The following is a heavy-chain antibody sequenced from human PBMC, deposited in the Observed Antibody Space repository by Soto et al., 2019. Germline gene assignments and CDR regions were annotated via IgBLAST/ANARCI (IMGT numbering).Heavy chain of an antibody. Sequence: QVQLVQSGAEVKKPGASVRVSCKASGYTFTSHDINWVRQATGQGLEWLGWMNPNSGDTGYAQKFQGRVSMTRATSITTADMELSNLRSDDTAVYFCARGPAYPVGGAQHQFYCMDAWGEGTKVPVSS. J-gene: IGHJ6*03. CDR3: ARGPAYPVGGAQHQFYCMDA. CDR2: MNPNSGDT. D-gene: IGHD2-21*01. V-gene: IGHV1-8*01. CDR1: GYTFTSHD.